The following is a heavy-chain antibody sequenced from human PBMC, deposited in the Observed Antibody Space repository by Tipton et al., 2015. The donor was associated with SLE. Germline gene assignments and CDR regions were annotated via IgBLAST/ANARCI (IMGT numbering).Heavy chain of an antibody. CDR1: GFTFSSYW. Sequence: SLRLSCAASGFTFSSYWMHWVRQAPGKGLVWVSRINSDGSSTSYADSVKGRFTISRDNAKNTLYLQMNSLRAEDTAVYYCAREGIDDAFDLWGQGTMVTVSS. J-gene: IGHJ3*01. CDR2: INSDGSST. V-gene: IGHV3-74*01. D-gene: IGHD2-21*01. CDR3: AREGIDDAFDL.